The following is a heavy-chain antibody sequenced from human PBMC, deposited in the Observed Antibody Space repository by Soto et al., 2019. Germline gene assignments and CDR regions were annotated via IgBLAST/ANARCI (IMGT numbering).Heavy chain of an antibody. D-gene: IGHD2-15*01. CDR2: ISYDGSNK. Sequence: GGSLRLSCAASGFTFSSYAMHWVRQAPGKGLEWVAVISYDGSNKYYADSVKGRFTISRDNSKNTLYLQMNSLRAEDTAVYYCARDTGDIVVVVAATPAAGMDVWGQGTTVTVSS. J-gene: IGHJ6*02. CDR3: ARDTGDIVVVVAATPAAGMDV. CDR1: GFTFSSYA. V-gene: IGHV3-30-3*01.